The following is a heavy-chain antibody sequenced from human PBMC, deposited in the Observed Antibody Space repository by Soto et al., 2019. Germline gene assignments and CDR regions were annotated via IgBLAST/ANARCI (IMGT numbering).Heavy chain of an antibody. CDR2: INWNGGST. D-gene: IGHD5-12*01. CDR3: ARVARLADHFED. CDR1: GFTFEDHA. Sequence: EVQLVESGGGVSRPGGSLRLSCAASGFTFEDHAMSWVRQAPGKGLEWVSGINWNGGSTVYAASVKGPFTISSDNAKNSLCLEVKSVRADDTALYFGARVARLADHFEDGGQGTVVTVCS. J-gene: IGHJ4*02. V-gene: IGHV3-20*04.